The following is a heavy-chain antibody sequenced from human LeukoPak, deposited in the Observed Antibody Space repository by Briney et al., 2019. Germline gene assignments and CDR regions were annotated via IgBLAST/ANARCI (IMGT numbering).Heavy chain of an antibody. V-gene: IGHV3-74*01. CDR3: VLVGGGDD. D-gene: IGHD1-26*01. CDR1: GFTFNAYW. Sequence: PGGSLRLSCAASGFTFNAYWMHWVRQAPGEGLVWVSRINEDGSNTSYADSVKGRFTISRDNAKNTLYLQMDSLGAEDTAVYYCVLVGGGDDWGQGTRVTVSS. J-gene: IGHJ4*02. CDR2: INEDGSNT.